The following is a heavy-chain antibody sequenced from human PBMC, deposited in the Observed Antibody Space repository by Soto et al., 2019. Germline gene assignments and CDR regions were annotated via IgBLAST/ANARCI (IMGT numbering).Heavy chain of an antibody. CDR2: ISDSGGRT. J-gene: IGHJ4*02. V-gene: IGHV3-23*01. D-gene: IGHD5-12*01. CDR3: AKGAPGCGYDY. CDR1: GFTFSSYA. Sequence: EVQLLESGGGLVQPGGSLRLSCAASGFTFSSYAMNWVRQAPGKGLEWVSGISDSGGRTYYAESVKGRFSISRDNSKNTLYLQMNSLRAEDTAIYYCAKGAPGCGYDYWGQGTLVTVSS.